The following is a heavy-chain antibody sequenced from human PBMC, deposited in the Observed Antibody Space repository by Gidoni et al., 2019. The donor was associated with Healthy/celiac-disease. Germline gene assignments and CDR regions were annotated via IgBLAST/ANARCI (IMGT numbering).Heavy chain of an antibody. Sequence: RFTISRDNSKNTLYLQMNSLRAEDTAVYYCAKGGVVPAAIRPVDDAFDIWGQGTMVTVSS. J-gene: IGHJ3*02. D-gene: IGHD2-2*02. CDR3: AKGGVVPAAIRPVDDAFDI. V-gene: IGHV3-30*02.